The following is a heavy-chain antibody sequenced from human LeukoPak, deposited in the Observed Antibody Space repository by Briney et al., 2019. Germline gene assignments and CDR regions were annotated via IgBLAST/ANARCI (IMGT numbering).Heavy chain of an antibody. V-gene: IGHV4-61*09. J-gene: IGHJ6*03. Sequence: SETLSLTCTVSGGSISSGSYYWSWIRQPAGTRLEWIGHIYRSGSTNYNPSLKSRVTISVDTSKNQFSLKLSSVTAADTAVYYCARHPTQLWFGAYYYMDVWGKGTTVTISS. CDR1: GGSISSGSYY. D-gene: IGHD3-10*01. CDR2: IYRSGST. CDR3: ARHPTQLWFGAYYYMDV.